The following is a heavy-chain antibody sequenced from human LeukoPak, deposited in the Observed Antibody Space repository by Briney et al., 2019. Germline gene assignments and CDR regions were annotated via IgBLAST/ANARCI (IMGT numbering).Heavy chain of an antibody. CDR2: INPKTGGT. V-gene: IGHV1-2*02. CDR3: ARVGSGRYFDY. D-gene: IGHD3-10*01. Sequence: GASVKVSCKASGYTFIGYYMHWVRQAPGQGLEWMGWINPKTGGTNYAQKFQGRVTMTRDTSISTAYMELSRLRSDDTAVYYCARVGSGRYFDYWGQGTLVTVSS. CDR1: GYTFIGYY. J-gene: IGHJ4*02.